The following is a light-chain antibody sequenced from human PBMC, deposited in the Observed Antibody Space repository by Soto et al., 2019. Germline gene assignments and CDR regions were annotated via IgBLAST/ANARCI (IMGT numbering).Light chain of an antibody. J-gene: IGKJ1*01. CDR3: QQYSIWRT. V-gene: IGKV3-15*01. CDR1: ESVSTH. CDR2: GAS. Sequence: EIVMTQSPATLSLSPGGRATLSCRASESVSTHLAWYQQKAGQSPRLLIYGASTRATGIPARFSGSGSGTEFTLTISSLQSEDFAVYYCQQYSIWRTVGQGTKVDIK.